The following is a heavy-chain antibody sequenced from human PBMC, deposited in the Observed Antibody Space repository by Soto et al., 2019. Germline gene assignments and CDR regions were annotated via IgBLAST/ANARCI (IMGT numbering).Heavy chain of an antibody. Sequence: GESLKISCKGSGYNFTSYRTAWVRQMPGKGLEWMGIIYPGDSDTRYSPSFQGQVTISADKSISTSYLQWSSLKASDTAMYYCARHGDGSSGYYYVHYYYYGMDVWGQGTTVTVSS. D-gene: IGHD3-22*01. CDR1: GYNFTSYR. CDR3: ARHGDGSSGYYYVHYYYYGMDV. CDR2: IYPGDSDT. J-gene: IGHJ6*02. V-gene: IGHV5-51*01.